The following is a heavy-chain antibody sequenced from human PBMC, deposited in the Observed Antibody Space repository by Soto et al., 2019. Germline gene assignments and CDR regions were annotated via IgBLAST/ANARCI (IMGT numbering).Heavy chain of an antibody. CDR1: GGTFSSYA. CDR2: IIPIFGTA. V-gene: IGHV1-69*12. Sequence: QVQLVQSGAEVKKPGSSVKVSCKASGGTFSSYAISWVRQAPGQGLEWMGGIIPIFGTANYAQKFQGRVTITADESRSTAYMGLSSLRSEDPALYYCAREYCGGDCSLGAFDIWAKGTMVTVSS. CDR3: AREYCGGDCSLGAFDI. D-gene: IGHD2-21*02. J-gene: IGHJ3*02.